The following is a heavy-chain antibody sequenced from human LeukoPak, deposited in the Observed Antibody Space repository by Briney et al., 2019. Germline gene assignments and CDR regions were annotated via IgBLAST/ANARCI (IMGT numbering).Heavy chain of an antibody. CDR3: ARGHQWLVNWYFDL. CDR2: IYYSGST. CDR1: GGSISSYY. V-gene: IGHV4-59*01. D-gene: IGHD6-19*01. Sequence: SETLSLTCTVSGGSISSYYWIWIRQPPGKGLEWIGYIYYSGSTNYNPSLKSRVTISVDTSKNQFSLKLSSVTAADTAVYYCARGHQWLVNWYFDLWGRGTLVTVSS. J-gene: IGHJ2*01.